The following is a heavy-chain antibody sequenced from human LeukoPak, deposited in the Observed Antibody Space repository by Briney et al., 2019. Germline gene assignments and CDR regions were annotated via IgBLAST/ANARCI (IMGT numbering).Heavy chain of an antibody. J-gene: IGHJ4*02. V-gene: IGHV3-21*01. D-gene: IGHD6-19*01. CDR2: ISSSSSYI. CDR1: GFTFSSYS. CDR3: AGAVAEQWLVGVEFDY. Sequence: GGSLRPSCAASGFTFSSYSMNWVRQAPGKGLEWVSSISSSSSYIYYADSAKGRFTISRDNAKNSLYLQMNSLRAEDTAVYYCAGAVAEQWLVGVEFDYWAREPWSPSPQ.